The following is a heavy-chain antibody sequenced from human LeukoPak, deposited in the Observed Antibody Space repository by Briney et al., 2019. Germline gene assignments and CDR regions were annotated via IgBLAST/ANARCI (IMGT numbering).Heavy chain of an antibody. V-gene: IGHV3-23*01. CDR2: ISGSGGST. CDR1: GFTFSTYA. D-gene: IGHD6-13*01. Sequence: GGSLRLSCAASGFTFSTYAMTWVRQAPGKGLEWVSAISGSGGSTYYADSVKGRFTISRDNSKNTLYLQMNSLRAEDTAVYYCAKALAAAGTGNYFDCWGQGTLVTVSS. J-gene: IGHJ4*02. CDR3: AKALAAAGTGNYFDC.